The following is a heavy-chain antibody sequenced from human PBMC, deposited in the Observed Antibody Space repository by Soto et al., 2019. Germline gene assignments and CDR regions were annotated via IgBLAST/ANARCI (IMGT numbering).Heavy chain of an antibody. CDR1: GYTFTSYG. CDR3: ARDRIAAAGTAHGVYYYYYGMDV. J-gene: IGHJ6*02. D-gene: IGHD6-13*01. Sequence: DSGKVCFKASGYTFTSYGISLVRQAPGQGLEWIGWISAYNGNTNYAQKLQGRVTMTTDTSTSTAYMELRSLRSDDTAVYYCARDRIAAAGTAHGVYYYYYGMDVWGQGTTVTVSS. CDR2: ISAYNGNT. V-gene: IGHV1-18*01.